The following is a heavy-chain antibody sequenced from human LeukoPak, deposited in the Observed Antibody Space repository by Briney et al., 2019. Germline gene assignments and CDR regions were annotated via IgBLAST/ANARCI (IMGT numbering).Heavy chain of an antibody. V-gene: IGHV4-34*01. CDR3: ARHNYDSSGYYSRPYYFDY. Sequence: PSETLSLTCAVYGGSFSAYYWSWTRQPPGKGLEWIGEINHGGSANYNPSLKSRVTISVDTSKNQFSLKLSSVTAADTAVYYCARHNYDSSGYYSRPYYFDYWGQGTLVTVSS. CDR1: GGSFSAYY. J-gene: IGHJ4*02. D-gene: IGHD3-22*01. CDR2: INHGGSA.